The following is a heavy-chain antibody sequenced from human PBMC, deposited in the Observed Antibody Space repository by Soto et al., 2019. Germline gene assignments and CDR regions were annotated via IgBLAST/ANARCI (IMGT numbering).Heavy chain of an antibody. CDR3: TKDPTAAGTYAFDI. CDR1: GVTFDYYA. D-gene: IGHD6-13*01. J-gene: IGHJ3*02. V-gene: IGHV3-9*01. CDR2: ISWNSGTI. Sequence: AVGSQNHCGAAAGVTFDYYAMHLVRHAPGKGLEWVSGISWNSGTIGYADSVKGRFTISRDNAKNSLYLQMNSLRAEDTALYYCTKDPTAAGTYAFDIWGQGTMVNVS.